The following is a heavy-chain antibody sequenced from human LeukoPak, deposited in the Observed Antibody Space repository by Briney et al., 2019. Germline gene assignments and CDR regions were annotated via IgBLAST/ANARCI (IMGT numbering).Heavy chain of an antibody. CDR3: AREAYTAHDY. Sequence: GGSLRLSCAASEFTFSNYAMHWVRQAPGKGLEWVAFISYDGKDKYYADSVRGRFTTSRDNSKNTLYLQMNSLRAEGTAVYCAREAYTAHDYWGQGTLVTVSS. CDR1: EFTFSNYA. D-gene: IGHD5-18*01. V-gene: IGHV3-30*04. CDR2: ISYDGKDK. J-gene: IGHJ4*02.